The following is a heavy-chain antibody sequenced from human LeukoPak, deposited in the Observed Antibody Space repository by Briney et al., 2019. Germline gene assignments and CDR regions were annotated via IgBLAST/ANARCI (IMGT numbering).Heavy chain of an antibody. J-gene: IGHJ4*02. V-gene: IGHV3-23*01. CDR2: ISGSGGTT. CDR3: AKRLSYGSSWYYFDY. Sequence: GGSLRLSCAASGFTFSSYAMNWVRQAPGKGLEWVSTISGSGGTTYYADSVKGRFTISRDNSENTLYLQMDSLRAEDTAVYYCAKRLSYGSSWYYFDYWGQGTLVTVSS. CDR1: GFTFSSYA. D-gene: IGHD6-13*01.